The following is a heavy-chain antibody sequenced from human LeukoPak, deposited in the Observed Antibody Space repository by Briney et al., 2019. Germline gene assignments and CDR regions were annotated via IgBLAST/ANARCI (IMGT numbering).Heavy chain of an antibody. CDR1: GFTFSSYG. V-gene: IGHV3-30*03. D-gene: IGHD3-22*01. J-gene: IGHJ3*02. CDR3: ARDGQSTYYYDSSGPWGAFDI. CDR2: ISYDGSNK. Sequence: GGSLRLSCAASGFTFSSYGMHWVRQAPGKGLEWVAVISYDGSNKYYADSMKGRFTISRDNSKNTLYLQMNSLRAEDTAVYYCARDGQSTYYYDSSGPWGAFDIWGQGTMVTVSS.